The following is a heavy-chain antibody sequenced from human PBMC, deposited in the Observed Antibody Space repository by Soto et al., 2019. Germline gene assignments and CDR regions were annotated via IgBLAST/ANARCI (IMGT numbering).Heavy chain of an antibody. CDR1: GFSLTTSGVG. Sequence: QITLNESGPTVVRPTETLTLTCRFSGFSLTTSGVGVGWIRQSPGKAPEWLALIYWDDDKSYSASLKSRLTITKDTSKNQVVLTVSDLDPTDTATYYCAHRVLRTVFVLVTTTAIDFDFWGQGTPVAVSS. V-gene: IGHV2-5*02. CDR3: AHRVLRTVFVLVTTTAIDFDF. J-gene: IGHJ4*02. D-gene: IGHD3-3*01. CDR2: IYWDDDK.